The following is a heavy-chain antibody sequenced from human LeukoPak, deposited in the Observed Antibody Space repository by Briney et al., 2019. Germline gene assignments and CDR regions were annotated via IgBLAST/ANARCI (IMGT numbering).Heavy chain of an antibody. CDR3: AKRPSSDAFDI. V-gene: IGHV3-23*01. J-gene: IGHJ3*02. CDR2: ISGSGGST. D-gene: IGHD6-13*01. Sequence: GGSLRLSCAVSGFSVRTNFMSWVRQAPGKGLEWVSAISGSGGSTYYADSVKGRFTISRDNSKNTLYLQMNSLRAEDTAVYYCAKRPSSDAFDIWGQGTMVTVSS. CDR1: GFSVRTNF.